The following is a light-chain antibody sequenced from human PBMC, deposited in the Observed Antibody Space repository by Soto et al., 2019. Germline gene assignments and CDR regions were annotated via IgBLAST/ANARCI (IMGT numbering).Light chain of an antibody. Sequence: EIVMTQSPVTLSVSPWERATLSCKASQSVRSTYLAWYQQKPGQAPRLLIFGVSNRAAGIPARFSGSGSGTEFTLTISSLQSEDFAVYYCQQYDDWPLTFGGGTKVDIK. V-gene: IGKV3-15*01. CDR2: GVS. CDR3: QQYDDWPLT. J-gene: IGKJ4*01. CDR1: QSVRSTY.